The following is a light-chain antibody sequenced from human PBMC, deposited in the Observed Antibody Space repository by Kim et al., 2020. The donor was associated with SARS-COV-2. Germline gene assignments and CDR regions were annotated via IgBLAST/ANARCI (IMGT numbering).Light chain of an antibody. J-gene: IGKJ2*01. V-gene: IGKV3-11*01. CDR3: HQYDIAPPYT. CDR1: QSVITC. CDR2: DAS. Sequence: LSPRERAALPSRASQSVITCFAWYQQQPGRAPRLLINDASNRATGIPDRFSGSGAGTDFSLTISSLESEDFSVYYCHQYDIAPPYTFGQGTKLEI.